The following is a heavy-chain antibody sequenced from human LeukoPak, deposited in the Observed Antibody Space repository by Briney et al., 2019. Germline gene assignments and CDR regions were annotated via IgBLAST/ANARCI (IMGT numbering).Heavy chain of an antibody. V-gene: IGHV3-23*01. J-gene: IGHJ4*02. Sequence: GGSLRLSSAASGFTFSSYAMSWVRQAPGKGLEWVSAISGSGGSTYYADSVKGRFTISRDNSKNTLYLQMNSLRAEDTAVYYCAKGGDGSYYSRADCWGQGTLVTVSS. CDR3: AKGGDGSYYSRADC. D-gene: IGHD2-15*01. CDR1: GFTFSSYA. CDR2: ISGSGGST.